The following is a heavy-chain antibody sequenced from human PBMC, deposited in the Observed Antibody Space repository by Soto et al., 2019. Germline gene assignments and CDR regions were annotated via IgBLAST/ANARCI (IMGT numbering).Heavy chain of an antibody. CDR2: IYWNDDK. CDR1: WFSLSTSGVG. D-gene: IGHD2-2*01. V-gene: IGHV2-5*01. Sequence: QITLKESGPTLVKPTQTLTLTCTFSWFSLSTSGVGVGWIRQPPGKALEWLALIYWNDDKRYSPSLKSRLTITQDTYKNQVVLTMTNMDPVDTATYYCAHRRRRVPTVGFDPWGQGTLVTVSS. J-gene: IGHJ5*02. CDR3: AHRRRRVPTVGFDP.